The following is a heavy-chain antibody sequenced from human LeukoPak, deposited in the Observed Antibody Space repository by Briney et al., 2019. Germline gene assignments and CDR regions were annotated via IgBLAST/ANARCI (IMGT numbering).Heavy chain of an antibody. CDR2: INHSGST. Sequence: SETLSLTCAVYGGSFSGYYWSWIRQPPGKGLEWIGEINHSGSTNYNPSLKSRVTISVDTSKNQYSLKLSSVTAADTAVYYCARRSSGYYGKYDYWGQGTLVTVSS. V-gene: IGHV4-34*01. CDR3: ARRSSGYYGKYDY. D-gene: IGHD3-22*01. J-gene: IGHJ4*02. CDR1: GGSFSGYY.